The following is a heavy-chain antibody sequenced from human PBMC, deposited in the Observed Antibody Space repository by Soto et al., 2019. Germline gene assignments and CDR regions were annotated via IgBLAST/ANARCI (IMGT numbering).Heavy chain of an antibody. CDR3: AREVKQDDYEIS. V-gene: IGHV4-31*03. J-gene: IGHJ4*02. CDR2: IYYSGST. D-gene: IGHD4-17*01. Sequence: QVQLQESGPGLVKPSQTLSLTCTVSGGSISSGGYYWSWIRQHPGKGLEWIGYIYYSGSTYYNPSLHSRVTIPVDTSKNQFSLKLSSVTAADTAVYYCAREVKQDDYEISWGQGTLVTVSS. CDR1: GGSISSGGYY.